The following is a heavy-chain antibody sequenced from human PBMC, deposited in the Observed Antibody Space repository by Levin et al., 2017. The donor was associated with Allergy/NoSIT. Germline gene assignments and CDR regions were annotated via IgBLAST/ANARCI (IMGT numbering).Heavy chain of an antibody. J-gene: IGHJ6*02. Sequence: GESLKISCAASGFTVSSNYMSWVRQAPGKGLEWVSVIYSGGSTYYADSVKGRFTISRDNSKNTLYLQMNSLRAEDTAVYYCARGDPYYGMDVWGQGTTVTVSS. V-gene: IGHV3-53*01. CDR2: IYSGGST. CDR1: GFTVSSNY. CDR3: ARGDPYYGMDV.